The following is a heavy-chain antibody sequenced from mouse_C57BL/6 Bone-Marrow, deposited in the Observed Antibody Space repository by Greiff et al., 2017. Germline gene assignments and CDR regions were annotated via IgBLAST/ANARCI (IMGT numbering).Heavy chain of an antibody. D-gene: IGHD2-4*01. CDR1: GFSLTSYG. J-gene: IGHJ1*01. CDR2: IWGDGST. V-gene: IGHV2-3*01. Sequence: VKLVESGPGLVAPSQSLSITCTVSGFSLTSYGVSWVRQPPEKGLEWLGVIWGDGSTTYHSALISRLSTSTDNSKSQVFLKLNRLQTDDTATYYGAKYAFYDYDEYGYFDVWGAGNTVTVSS. CDR3: AKYAFYDYDEYGYFDV.